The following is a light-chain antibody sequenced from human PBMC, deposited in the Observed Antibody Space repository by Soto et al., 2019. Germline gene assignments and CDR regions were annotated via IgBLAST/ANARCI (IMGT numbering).Light chain of an antibody. CDR2: AAS. CDR1: QSISSW. V-gene: IGKV1-5*01. Sequence: DIQMTQSPSTLSASVGDRITITCRASQSISSWLAWYPQKPGKAPKLLIYAASSLESGDQSRYSGSGYGTEFTLSISSLLPEDDGEYCCQQYNSYWTFGQGTKVEIK. J-gene: IGKJ1*01. CDR3: QQYNSYWT.